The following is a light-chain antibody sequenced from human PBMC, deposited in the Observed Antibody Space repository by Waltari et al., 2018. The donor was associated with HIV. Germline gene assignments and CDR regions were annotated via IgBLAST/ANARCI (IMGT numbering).Light chain of an antibody. CDR2: DVS. Sequence: QSALTQPRSVSGSPGQSVTISCTGTSSDVGGSNYVSWYQQHPGKAPKLMIFDVSKRPSGVPDRFSGSKSDNTASLTISGLQADDEADYYCCSYAGSYTFVFGGGTKLTVL. V-gene: IGLV2-11*01. CDR1: SSDVGGSNY. J-gene: IGLJ2*01. CDR3: CSYAGSYTFV.